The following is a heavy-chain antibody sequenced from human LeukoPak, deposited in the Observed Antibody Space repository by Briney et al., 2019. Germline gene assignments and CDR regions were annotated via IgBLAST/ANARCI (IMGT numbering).Heavy chain of an antibody. Sequence: GASVKVSFKASGYTFTRYDINWVRQATGRGLKWMGWMNPNSGNTGYAQKFQGRVTMTRNTSISTAYMELSSLRSEDTAVYYCARGHSHLVGARRNWFDPWGQGTLVTVSS. CDR3: ARGHSHLVGARRNWFDP. D-gene: IGHD1-26*01. CDR2: MNPNSGNT. J-gene: IGHJ5*02. V-gene: IGHV1-8*01. CDR1: GYTFTRYD.